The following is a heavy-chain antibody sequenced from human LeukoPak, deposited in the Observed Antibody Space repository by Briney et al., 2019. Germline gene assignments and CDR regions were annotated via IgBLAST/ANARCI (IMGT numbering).Heavy chain of an antibody. CDR2: IYHRGST. CDR1: GGSISSGGYY. V-gene: IGHV4-30-2*01. J-gene: IGHJ4*02. D-gene: IGHD6-6*01. CDR3: ASAKYSSSSFGY. Sequence: SETLSLTCTVSGGSISSGGYYWSWIRQPPGKGLEWIGYIYHRGSTYYNPSLKSRVTISVDRSKNQFSLKLSSVTAADTAVYYCASAKYSSSSFGYWGQGTLVTVSS.